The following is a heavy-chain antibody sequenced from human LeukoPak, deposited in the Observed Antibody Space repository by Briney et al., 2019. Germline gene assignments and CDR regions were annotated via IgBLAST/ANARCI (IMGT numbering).Heavy chain of an antibody. V-gene: IGHV1-69*04. CDR1: GGTFSSYA. J-gene: IGHJ5*02. CDR2: IIPIFGIA. CDR3: ARDTMVPAAINWFDP. Sequence: SVKVSCKASGGTFSSYATSWVRQAPGQGLEWMGRIIPIFGIANYAQKFQGRVTITADKSTSTAYMELSSLRSEDTAVYYCARDTMVPAAINWFDPWGQGTLVTVSS. D-gene: IGHD2-2*01.